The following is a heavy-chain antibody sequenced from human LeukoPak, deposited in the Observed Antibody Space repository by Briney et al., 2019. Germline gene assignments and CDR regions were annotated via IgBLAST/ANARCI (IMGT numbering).Heavy chain of an antibody. D-gene: IGHD6-13*01. Sequence: SETLSLTCTVSGGSISSSSYYWGWIRQPPGKGLEWIGSIYYSGSTYYNPSLKSRVTISVDTSKNQFSLKLSSVTAADTAVYYCARGHLIAAAGTFDYWGQGTLVTVSS. CDR3: ARGHLIAAAGTFDY. V-gene: IGHV4-39*07. CDR1: GGSISSSSYY. CDR2: IYYSGST. J-gene: IGHJ4*02.